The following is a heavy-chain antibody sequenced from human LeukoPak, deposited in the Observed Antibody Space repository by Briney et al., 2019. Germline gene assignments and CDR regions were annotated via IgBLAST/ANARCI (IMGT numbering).Heavy chain of an antibody. CDR3: VRVGDYAVRD. CDR1: GGSISSSNW. Sequence: PSGTLSLTCAVSGGSISSSNWWSWIRQPPGKGLEWIGYIYHSGSTSYNPSLKSRVTISVDTSKNQFSLKLSSVTAADTAVYYCVRVGDYAVRDWGQGILVTVSS. D-gene: IGHD3-16*01. CDR2: IYHSGST. V-gene: IGHV4-4*02. J-gene: IGHJ4*02.